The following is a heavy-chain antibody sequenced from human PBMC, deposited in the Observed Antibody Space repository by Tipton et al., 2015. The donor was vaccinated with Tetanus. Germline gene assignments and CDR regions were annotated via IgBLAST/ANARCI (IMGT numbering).Heavy chain of an antibody. CDR1: GGSVSSGSYY. D-gene: IGHD6-19*01. Sequence: GLVKPSETLSLTCTVSGGSVSSGSYYWNWIRQPPGKGLEWIGYFFYNGNTNYIPSLKSRVTISADTSKNQVSLRLNSVTAADTAVYFCARGGWFPTYFDLWGRGTLVTVSS. J-gene: IGHJ2*01. V-gene: IGHV4-61*01. CDR2: FFYNGNT. CDR3: ARGGWFPTYFDL.